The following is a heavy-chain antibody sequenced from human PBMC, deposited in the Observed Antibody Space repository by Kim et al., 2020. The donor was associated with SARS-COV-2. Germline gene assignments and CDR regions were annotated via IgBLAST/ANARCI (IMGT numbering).Heavy chain of an antibody. CDR1: GGSFSGYY. J-gene: IGHJ4*02. CDR2: INHSGST. Sequence: SETLSLTCAVYGGSFSGYYWSWIRQPPGKGLEWIGEINHSGSTNYNPSLKSRVTISVDTSKNQFSLKLSSVTAADTAVYYCARALCASTSSGWYEGCYFDYWGQGTLVTVSS. D-gene: IGHD6-19*01. V-gene: IGHV4-34*01. CDR3: ARALCASTSSGWYEGCYFDY.